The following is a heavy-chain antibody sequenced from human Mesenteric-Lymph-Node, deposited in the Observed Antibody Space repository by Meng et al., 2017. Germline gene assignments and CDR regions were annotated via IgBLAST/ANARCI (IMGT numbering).Heavy chain of an antibody. CDR3: ARDRGSGSSSVAHYYYYGMDV. Sequence: GESLKISCAASGFTFSGYAMHWVRQAPGKGLEWVAVISYDGSNKYYADSVKGRFTISRDNSKNTLYLQMNSLRAEDTAVYYCARDRGSGSSSVAHYYYYGMDVWGQGTTVTVSS. V-gene: IGHV3-30*04. CDR1: GFTFSGYA. CDR2: ISYDGSNK. D-gene: IGHD3-10*01. J-gene: IGHJ6*02.